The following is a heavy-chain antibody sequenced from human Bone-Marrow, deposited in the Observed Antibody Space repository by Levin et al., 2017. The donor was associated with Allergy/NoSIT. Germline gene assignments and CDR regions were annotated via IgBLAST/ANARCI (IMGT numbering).Heavy chain of an antibody. J-gene: IGHJ3*01. CDR2: ISSSSSYI. CDR3: ARTPAFDYGGNFPL. V-gene: IGHV3-21*01. Sequence: AGGSLRLSCAASGFTFSSYSMNWVRQAPGKGLEWVSSISSSSSYIYYADSVKGRFTISRDNAKNSLYLQMNSLRAEDTAVYYCARTPAFDYGGNFPLWGQGTMVTVSS. D-gene: IGHD4-23*01. CDR1: GFTFSSYS.